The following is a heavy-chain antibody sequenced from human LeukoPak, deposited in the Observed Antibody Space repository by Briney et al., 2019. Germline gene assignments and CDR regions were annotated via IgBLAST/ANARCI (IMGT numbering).Heavy chain of an antibody. V-gene: IGHV3-33*01. J-gene: IGHJ4*02. D-gene: IGHD4-23*01. CDR3: ARDRETVVTFGEYYFDY. Sequence: PGGSLRLSCAASGFTFSSYGMHWVRQAPGKGLEWVAVIWYDGSNKYYADSVKGRFTISRDNSKNTLYLQMNSLRAEDTAVYYCARDRETVVTFGEYYFDYWGQGTLVTVSS. CDR1: GFTFSSYG. CDR2: IWYDGSNK.